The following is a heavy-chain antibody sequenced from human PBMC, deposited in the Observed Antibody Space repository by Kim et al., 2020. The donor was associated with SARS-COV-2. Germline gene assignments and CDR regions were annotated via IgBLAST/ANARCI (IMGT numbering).Heavy chain of an antibody. Sequence: SETLSLTCAVYGGSFSGYYWSWIRQPPGKGLEWIGEINHSGSTNYNPSLKSRVTISVDTSKNQFSLKLSSVTAADTAVYYCARLTHYDSSGYLLDYWGQG. CDR3: ARLTHYDSSGYLLDY. V-gene: IGHV4-34*01. CDR1: GGSFSGYY. D-gene: IGHD3-22*01. CDR2: INHSGST. J-gene: IGHJ4*02.